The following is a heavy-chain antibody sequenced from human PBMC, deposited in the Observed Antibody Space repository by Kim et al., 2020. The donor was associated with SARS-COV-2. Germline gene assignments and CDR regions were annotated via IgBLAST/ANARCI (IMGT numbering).Heavy chain of an antibody. D-gene: IGHD5-18*01. J-gene: IGHJ4*02. Sequence: SETLSLTCTVSGGSISSSSYYWGWIRQPPGKGLEWIGSIYYSGSTYYNPSLKSRVTISVDTSKNQFSLKLSSVTAADTAVYYCARRTVQLWQGTFDYWGQGTLVTVSS. CDR1: GGSISSSSYY. V-gene: IGHV4-39*01. CDR3: ARRTVQLWQGTFDY. CDR2: IYYSGST.